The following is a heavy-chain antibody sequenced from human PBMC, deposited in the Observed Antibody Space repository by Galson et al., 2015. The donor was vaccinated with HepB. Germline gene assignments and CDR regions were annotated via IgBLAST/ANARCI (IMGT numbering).Heavy chain of an antibody. V-gene: IGHV3-72*01. CDR3: TRSLYANDY. J-gene: IGHJ4*02. D-gene: IGHD3-16*01. Sequence: SLRLSCAASGLSFSEFYMDWVRQAPGKGLEWVGRSRSRASGYTTEYAASVKGRFTISRDDSKNSVYLQMNSLRTEDTAVYYCTRSLYANDYWGQGTLITVSS. CDR2: SRSRASGYTT. CDR1: GLSFSEFY.